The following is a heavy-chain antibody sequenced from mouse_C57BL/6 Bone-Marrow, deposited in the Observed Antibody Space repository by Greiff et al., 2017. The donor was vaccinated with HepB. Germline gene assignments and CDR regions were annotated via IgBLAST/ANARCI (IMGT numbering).Heavy chain of an antibody. Sequence: EVQGVESGGGLVKPGGSLKLSCAASGFTFSDYGMHWVRQAPEKGLEWVAYISSGSSTSYYADTVKGRFTISRDNAKNTLFLQMTSLRSEDTAMYYCARQDYGSNYAMDYWGQGTSVTVSS. CDR3: ARQDYGSNYAMDY. CDR1: GFTFSDYG. CDR2: ISSGSSTS. J-gene: IGHJ4*01. D-gene: IGHD1-1*01. V-gene: IGHV5-17*01.